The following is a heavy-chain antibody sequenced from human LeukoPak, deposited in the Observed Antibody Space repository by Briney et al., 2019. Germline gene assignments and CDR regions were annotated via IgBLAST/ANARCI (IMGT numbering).Heavy chain of an antibody. D-gene: IGHD6-13*01. J-gene: IGHJ3*02. V-gene: IGHV3-21*01. Sequence: KPGGFLRLSCAASGFSFSSYNMNWVRRAPGKGLEWVSSITPSSTYIFYADSVKGRFTISRDNAKDSLFLQMNSLRAEDTAVYYCARDTSPRIAAIYYDAFDIWGQGTMVTVSS. CDR2: ITPSSTYI. CDR1: GFSFSSYN. CDR3: ARDTSPRIAAIYYDAFDI.